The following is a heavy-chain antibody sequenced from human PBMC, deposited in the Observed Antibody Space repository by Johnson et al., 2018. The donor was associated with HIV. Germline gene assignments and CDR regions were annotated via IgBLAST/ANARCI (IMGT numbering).Heavy chain of an antibody. CDR3: ARGMTTVTNHDAFDS. J-gene: IGHJ3*02. Sequence: QVQLVESGGGLIQPGGSLRLSCAASGFTFSSYAMHWVRQAPGKGLEWVAVISYDGSNKYYADSVKGRFTISRDNSKNTRYLQMNSLGAEDTAVDYCARGMTTVTNHDAFDSWGQGTMVTVSS. CDR2: ISYDGSNK. CDR1: GFTFSSYA. D-gene: IGHD4-17*01. V-gene: IGHV3-30-3*01.